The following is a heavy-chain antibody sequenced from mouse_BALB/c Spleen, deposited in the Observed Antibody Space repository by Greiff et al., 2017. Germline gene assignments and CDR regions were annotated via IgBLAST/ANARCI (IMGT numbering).Heavy chain of an antibody. Sequence: QVQLQQPGAELVKPGASVKLSCKASGYTFTSYYMYWVKQRPGQGLEWIGGINPSNGGTNFNEKFKSKATLTVDKSSSTAYMQLSSLTSEDSAVYYCTRRDGSRDWYFEVWGAGTTVTVSS. V-gene: IGHV1S81*02. CDR2: INPSNGGT. CDR3: TRRDGSRDWYFEV. J-gene: IGHJ1*01. CDR1: GYTFTSYY. D-gene: IGHD1-1*01.